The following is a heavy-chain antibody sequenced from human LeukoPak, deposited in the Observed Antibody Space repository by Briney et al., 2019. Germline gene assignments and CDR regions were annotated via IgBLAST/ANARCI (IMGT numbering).Heavy chain of an antibody. V-gene: IGHV4-39*01. Sequence: SETLSLTCTVSGGSISSTLYYWGWIRQPPGKGLEWIVSIYYSGNTHYNPSLKSRVTISVDTSKNQFSLRLTSVPAADTAIYYCVRHQLSTTPGEGPTFFDYWGQGTLVTVSS. CDR1: GGSISSTLYY. CDR3: VRHQLSTTPGEGPTFFDY. CDR2: IYYSGNT. J-gene: IGHJ4*02. D-gene: IGHD3-10*01.